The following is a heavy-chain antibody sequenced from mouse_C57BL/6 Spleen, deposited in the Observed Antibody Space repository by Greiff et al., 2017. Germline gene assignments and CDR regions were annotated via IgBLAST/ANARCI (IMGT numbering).Heavy chain of an antibody. CDR1: GYTFTSYW. D-gene: IGHD2-4*01. J-gene: IGHJ3*01. CDR3: ARDWDSDYAWFAY. CDR2: IYPGSGST. Sequence: VQLQQPGAELVKPGASVKMSCKASGYTFTSYWLTWVNQRPGQGLEWIGDIYPGSGSTNYNDKFKSKATLTVDTSSSTAYMQLSSLTSEDSAVYYCARDWDSDYAWFAYWGQGTLVTVSA. V-gene: IGHV1-55*01.